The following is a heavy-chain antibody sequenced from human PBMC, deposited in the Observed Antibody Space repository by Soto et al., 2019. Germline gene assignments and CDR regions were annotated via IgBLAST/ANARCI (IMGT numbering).Heavy chain of an antibody. CDR3: AKDSQSVSVSAARVYGMDD. CDR2: LSDSSGLT. CDR1: GFTFSSYA. Sequence: PGGSLRLSCAASGFTFSSYAMTWVRQAPGKGLEWVSNLSDSSGLTYYADSTKGRFTISRDNPKNTLYLQMNSLRAEDTVVYYCAKDSQSVSVSAARVYGMDDWGQGTMVTVSS. J-gene: IGHJ6*02. V-gene: IGHV3-23*01. D-gene: IGHD2-2*01.